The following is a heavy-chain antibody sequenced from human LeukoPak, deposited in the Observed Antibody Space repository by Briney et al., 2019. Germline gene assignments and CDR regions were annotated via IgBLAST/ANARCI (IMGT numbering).Heavy chain of an antibody. CDR2: ISGSGGST. Sequence: PGGSLRLSCAASGFTISSYAMSWVRQAPGKGLEWVSAISGSGGSTYYADSVKGRFTISRDNSKNTLYLQMNSLRAEDTAVYYCAKDRLWFGELPGYWGQGTLVTVSS. J-gene: IGHJ4*02. D-gene: IGHD3-10*01. V-gene: IGHV3-23*01. CDR1: GFTISSYA. CDR3: AKDRLWFGELPGY.